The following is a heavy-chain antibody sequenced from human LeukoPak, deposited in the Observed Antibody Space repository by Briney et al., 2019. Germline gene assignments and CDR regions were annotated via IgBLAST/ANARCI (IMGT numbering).Heavy chain of an antibody. D-gene: IGHD6-13*01. Sequence: GGSLRLSCAASGFTFSSYSMNWVRQAPGKGLEWVSAISGSGGSTYYADSVKGRFTISRDNSKNTLYLQMNSLRAEDTAVYYCAKNPTIAAAGTRFDYWGQGTLVTVSS. CDR3: AKNPTIAAAGTRFDY. CDR1: GFTFSSYS. V-gene: IGHV3-23*01. J-gene: IGHJ4*02. CDR2: ISGSGGST.